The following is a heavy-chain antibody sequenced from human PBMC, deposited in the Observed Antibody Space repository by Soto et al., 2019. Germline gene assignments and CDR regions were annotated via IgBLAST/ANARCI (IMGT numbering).Heavy chain of an antibody. D-gene: IGHD2-15*01. J-gene: IGHJ4*02. CDR2: ITGSGGGT. Sequence: GWSLRLSCAASGFMFANYAMGWVRQAPGKGLEWGSAITGSGGGTYYGDSVKGRFTISRDNSKNTLYLQMNSLRAEDTAVYYCAKVVPGYCSGGSCYPFDYWGQGTLGTVSA. CDR1: GFMFANYA. V-gene: IGHV3-23*01. CDR3: AKVVPGYCSGGSCYPFDY.